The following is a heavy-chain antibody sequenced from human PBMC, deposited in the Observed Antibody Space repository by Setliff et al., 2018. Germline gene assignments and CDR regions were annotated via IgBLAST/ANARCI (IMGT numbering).Heavy chain of an antibody. CDR3: VKDMAGSYFDGRFDY. D-gene: IGHD1-26*01. CDR1: GFEFDDHV. Sequence: GGSLRLSCVASGFEFDDHVMYWVRQVPGKGLEWVAGITWNSDNTGYADSVKGRFTISRDNAKNSLSLQMNSLRVEDTALYYCVKDMAGSYFDGRFDYWGPGTLVTVSS. CDR2: ITWNSDNT. V-gene: IGHV3-9*01. J-gene: IGHJ4*02.